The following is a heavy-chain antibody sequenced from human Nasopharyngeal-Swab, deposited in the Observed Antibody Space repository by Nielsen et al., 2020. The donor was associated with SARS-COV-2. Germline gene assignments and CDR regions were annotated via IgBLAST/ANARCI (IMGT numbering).Heavy chain of an antibody. CDR1: GGSISSGDYY. Sequence: SETLSLTFTVSGGSISSGDYYWTWIRQPSGRALEWIGRVHPSGNTNYNPSLKRRLTISLDTSKNQFSLSLTSVSAADTAVYYCARYCSSSSCFAESGHWGQGTLVTVSS. CDR3: ARYCSSSSCFAESGH. J-gene: IGHJ4*02. D-gene: IGHD2-2*01. CDR2: VHPSGNT. V-gene: IGHV4-61*02.